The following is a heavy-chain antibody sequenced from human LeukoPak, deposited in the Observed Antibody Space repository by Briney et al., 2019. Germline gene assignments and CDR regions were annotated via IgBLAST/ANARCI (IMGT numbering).Heavy chain of an antibody. Sequence: SETLSLTCTVSGGSISSYYWSWIRQPPGKGLEWIGYIYYSGSTNYNPSLKSRVTISADTSKNQFSLKLSSVTAADTAVYYCARDPIAAAGPYAFDIWGQGTMVTVSS. J-gene: IGHJ3*02. CDR3: ARDPIAAAGPYAFDI. CDR1: GGSISSYY. CDR2: IYYSGST. V-gene: IGHV4-59*01. D-gene: IGHD6-13*01.